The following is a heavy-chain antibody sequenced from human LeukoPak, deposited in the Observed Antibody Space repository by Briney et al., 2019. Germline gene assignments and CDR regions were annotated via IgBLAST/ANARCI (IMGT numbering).Heavy chain of an antibody. D-gene: IGHD3-10*01. CDR1: DCLFSSYW. V-gene: IGHV3-74*03. CDR2: INTDGSAT. Sequence: PGGSLRLSCAVSDCLFSSYWLHWVRQAPGKGLVWVSRINTDGSATTYADSVKGRFTISRDNAKNTLYLQMKSLRAEDTAVYYCARAQYGWFDPWGQGTLVTVSS. CDR3: ARAQYGWFDP. J-gene: IGHJ5*02.